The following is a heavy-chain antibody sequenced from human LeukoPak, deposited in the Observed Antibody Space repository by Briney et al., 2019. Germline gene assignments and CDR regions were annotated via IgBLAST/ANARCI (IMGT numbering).Heavy chain of an antibody. V-gene: IGHV3-74*01. CDR1: GFTFSSYW. D-gene: IGHD3-10*01. CDR3: ARSPPYGSGSYY. Sequence: GGSLRLSCAASGFTFSSYWMHWVRQAPGKGLVWVSRINSDGSSTSYADSVKGRFTISRDNAKNTLYLQMNSLRVEDTAVYYCARSPPYGSGSYYWGQGTLVTVSS. J-gene: IGHJ4*02. CDR2: INSDGSST.